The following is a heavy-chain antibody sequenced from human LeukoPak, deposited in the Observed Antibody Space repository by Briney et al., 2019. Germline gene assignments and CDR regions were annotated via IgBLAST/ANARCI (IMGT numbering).Heavy chain of an antibody. CDR1: GFTFSNFA. CDR2: ISGSGTSI. D-gene: IGHD2-15*01. CDR3: ARDGGIGGYGMDV. V-gene: IGHV3-23*01. J-gene: IGHJ6*02. Sequence: PGGSLRLSCAASGFTFSNFAVVWVRQAPGKGLEWVCAISGSGTSIYYADSVRGRFTISRDNAENSLYLEMNSLRAEDTAVYYCARDGGIGGYGMDVWGQGTTVTVSS.